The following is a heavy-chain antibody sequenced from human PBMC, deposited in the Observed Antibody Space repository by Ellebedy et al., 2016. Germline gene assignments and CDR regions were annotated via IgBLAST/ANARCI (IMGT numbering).Heavy chain of an antibody. CDR2: ISSSSSYI. Sequence: GESLKISCAASGFTFSNYGMNWVRQAPGKGLEWVSSISSSSSYIYYADSVKGRFTISRDNANNSLYLQMNSLRAEDTAVYYCARAVEMATSLAPNYWGQGTLVTVSS. J-gene: IGHJ4*02. CDR1: GFTFSNYG. V-gene: IGHV3-21*01. CDR3: ARAVEMATSLAPNY. D-gene: IGHD5-24*01.